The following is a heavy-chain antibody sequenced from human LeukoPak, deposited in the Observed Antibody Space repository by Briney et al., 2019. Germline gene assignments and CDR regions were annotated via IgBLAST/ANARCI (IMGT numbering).Heavy chain of an antibody. D-gene: IGHD1-26*01. J-gene: IGHJ5*02. Sequence: SETLSLTCTVSGASVSSANYWSWIRQPPGKGVEWIAHIYNGVNTNYNPSLKSRVTISVDTSKNQFSLRLNSVTAADTAVYYCARSRAYNSGAFDPWGQGSLVTVSS. V-gene: IGHV4-61*01. CDR3: ARSRAYNSGAFDP. CDR2: IYNGVNT. CDR1: GASVSSANY.